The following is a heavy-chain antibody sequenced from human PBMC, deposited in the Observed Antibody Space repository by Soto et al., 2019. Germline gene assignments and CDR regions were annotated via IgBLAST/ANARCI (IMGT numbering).Heavy chain of an antibody. D-gene: IGHD6-13*01. CDR1: GFTFSSYA. CDR3: AREWAAARLDY. Sequence: QVQLVESGGGVVQPGRSLRLSCAASGFTFSSYAMHWVRQAPGKGLEWVAVISYDGSNKYYADSVKGRFTISRDKSKNTLYLQMNSLRAEDTAVYYCAREWAAARLDYWGQGTLVTVSS. CDR2: ISYDGSNK. V-gene: IGHV3-30-3*01. J-gene: IGHJ4*02.